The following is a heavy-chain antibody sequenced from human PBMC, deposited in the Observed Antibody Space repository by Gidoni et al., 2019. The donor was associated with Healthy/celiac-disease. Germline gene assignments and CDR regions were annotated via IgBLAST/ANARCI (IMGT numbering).Heavy chain of an antibody. J-gene: IGHJ4*02. CDR2: IYYSGST. CDR3: ARSPYGDRFDS. V-gene: IGHV4-59*01. D-gene: IGHD4-17*01. Sequence: QVQLQESGPGLVKPAETLSLTCTVSGGSISSYYWSWIRQPPGKGLEWFGYIYYSGSTNYNPSLRSRVTISVDTSKNPFPLKLSSVPAADTAVYYCARSPYGDRFDSWCQGTLVTVSS. CDR1: GGSISSYY.